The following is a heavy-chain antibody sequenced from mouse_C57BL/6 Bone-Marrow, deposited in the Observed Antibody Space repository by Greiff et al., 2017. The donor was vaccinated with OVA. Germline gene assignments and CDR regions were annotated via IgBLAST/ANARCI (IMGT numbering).Heavy chain of an antibody. CDR1: GFSLTSYG. CDR2: IWSGGST. V-gene: IGHV2-2*02. D-gene: IGHD2-5*01. CDR3: ARNVDSNPFAY. J-gene: IGHJ3*01. Sequence: VQLQQSGPGLVQPSQCLSISCTASGFSLTSYGVHWVRQSPGKGLEWLGVIWSGGSTDYNAAFISRLSISKVNSKSQVCFKMNNLRANDTAIYYCARNVDSNPFAYWGKGTLVTVSA.